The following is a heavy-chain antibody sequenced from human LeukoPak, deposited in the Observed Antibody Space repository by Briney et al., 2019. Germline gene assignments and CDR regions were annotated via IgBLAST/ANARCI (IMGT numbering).Heavy chain of an antibody. J-gene: IGHJ6*02. Sequence: GGSLRLSCAASGFTFSSYSMNWVRQAPGKGLEWVSYISSSSSTIYYADSVKGRFTTTRDNAKNSLYLQMNSLRAEDTAVYYCARDTGWFGMDVWGQGTTVTVSS. V-gene: IGHV3-48*01. D-gene: IGHD6-19*01. CDR3: ARDTGWFGMDV. CDR2: ISSSSSTI. CDR1: GFTFSSYS.